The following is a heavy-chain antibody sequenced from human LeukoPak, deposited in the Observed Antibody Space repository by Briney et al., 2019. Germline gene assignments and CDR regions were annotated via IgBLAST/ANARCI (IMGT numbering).Heavy chain of an antibody. J-gene: IGHJ4*02. D-gene: IGHD3-10*01. CDR3: AKQGICFGELSLDY. CDR1: GFTFSSYA. V-gene: IGHV3-23*01. CDR2: ISGSGGST. Sequence: GGSLRLSCAASGFTFSSYAMSWVRRAPGKGLEWVSAISGSGGSTYYADSVKGRFTISRDNSKNTLYLQMNSLRAEDTAVYYCAKQGICFGELSLDYWGQGTLVTVSS.